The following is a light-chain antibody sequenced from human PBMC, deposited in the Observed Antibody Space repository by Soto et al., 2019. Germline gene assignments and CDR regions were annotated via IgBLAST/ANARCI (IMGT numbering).Light chain of an antibody. CDR2: EVS. CDR3: SSYATSRDVL. Sequence: QSALTQPASVSGSPGQSITISCTGTSSDVGSYNYVSWYQQHPGKAPKLMIYEVSDRPSGVSNRFSSSKSGNTASLTISGLQAEDEADYYCSSYATSRDVLFGGGTKVTVL. V-gene: IGLV2-14*01. J-gene: IGLJ2*01. CDR1: SSDVGSYNY.